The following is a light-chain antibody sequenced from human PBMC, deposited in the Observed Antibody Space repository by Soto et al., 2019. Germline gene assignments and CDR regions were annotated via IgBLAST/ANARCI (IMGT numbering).Light chain of an antibody. Sequence: DIHMTQSPSSVSASVGDRVTIVCRASQGINSWLAWYQQKLGKAPKLLIYAVSYLQSGVPSRFSGSGYGTDFTLTISSLQTEDFATYFCKQSSAFPLTFGGGTKVDIK. CDR3: KQSSAFPLT. V-gene: IGKV1-12*01. J-gene: IGKJ4*01. CDR1: QGINSW. CDR2: AVS.